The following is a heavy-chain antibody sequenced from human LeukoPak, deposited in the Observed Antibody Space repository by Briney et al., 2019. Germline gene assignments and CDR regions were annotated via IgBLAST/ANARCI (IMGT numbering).Heavy chain of an antibody. J-gene: IGHJ4*02. CDR3: ATPPGCWGSAPFDF. V-gene: IGHV3-15*01. CDR1: GFTFSFTNAW. D-gene: IGHD7-27*01. CDR2: IKSKSEGETT. Sequence: GGSLRLSCAASGFTFSFTNAWMNWVRQAPGKGLEWVGHIKSKSEGETTDFAAPVKGRFTISRDDSKHTVYLQMNSLKTEATAVYYCATPPGCWGSAPFDFWGQGTVVTVSS.